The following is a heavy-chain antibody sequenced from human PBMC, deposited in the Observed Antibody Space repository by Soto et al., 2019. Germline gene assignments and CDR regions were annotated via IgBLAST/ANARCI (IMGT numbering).Heavy chain of an antibody. D-gene: IGHD5-18*01. J-gene: IGHJ4*02. CDR1: GFTFSSYW. Sequence: EVPLVESGGGLIQPGGSLRLSCAASGFTFSSYWMHWVRQAPGKGPVWVSRMNSDGTYINYADFVKGRFTISRDNTKNTLYLQMNSLRAEDTAVYYCAAYNNGPPFEYWGQGTLLTVPS. V-gene: IGHV3-74*01. CDR2: MNSDGTYI. CDR3: AAYNNGPPFEY.